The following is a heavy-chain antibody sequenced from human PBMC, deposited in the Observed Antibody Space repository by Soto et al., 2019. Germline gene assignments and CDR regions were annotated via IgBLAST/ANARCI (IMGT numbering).Heavy chain of an antibody. D-gene: IGHD3-22*01. CDR3: ARVNYYDSSGYYYNGAFDI. V-gene: IGHV3-21*01. CDR1: GFTFSSYI. J-gene: IGHJ3*02. CDR2: ISSSSSYI. Sequence: GSLRLSCAASGFTFSSYIMNWVRQAPGKGLEWVSSISSSSSYIYYADSVKGRFTISRDNAKNSLYLQMNSLRAEDTAVYYCARVNYYDSSGYYYNGAFDIWGQGTMVTVSS.